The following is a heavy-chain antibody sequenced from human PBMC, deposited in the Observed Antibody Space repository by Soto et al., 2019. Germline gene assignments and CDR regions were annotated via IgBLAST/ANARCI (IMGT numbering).Heavy chain of an antibody. CDR3: ARDRSPRGYCSGGSCSSPSDY. D-gene: IGHD2-15*01. CDR2: IWYAGSNK. Sequence: QVQLVESGGGVVQPGRSLRLSCAASGFTFSSYGMHWVRQAPGKGLEWVAVIWYAGSNKYYADSVKGRFTISRDNSKNPLYLQMNSLRAEDTAVYYCARDRSPRGYCSGGSCSSPSDYWGQGTLVTVSS. V-gene: IGHV3-33*01. CDR1: GFTFSSYG. J-gene: IGHJ4*02.